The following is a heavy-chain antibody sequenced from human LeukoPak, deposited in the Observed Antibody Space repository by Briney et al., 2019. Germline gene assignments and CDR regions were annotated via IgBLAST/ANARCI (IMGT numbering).Heavy chain of an antibody. CDR2: ISGSGGST. CDR3: AKSGAAAGELEAFDI. Sequence: GGSLRLSCAASGFTFSSYAMSWVRQAPGKGLEWVSAISGSGGSTYYADPVKGRFTVSRDNSKNTLYLQMNSLRAEDTAVYYCAKSGAAAGELEAFDIWGQGTMVTVSS. J-gene: IGHJ3*02. D-gene: IGHD6-13*01. V-gene: IGHV3-23*01. CDR1: GFTFSSYA.